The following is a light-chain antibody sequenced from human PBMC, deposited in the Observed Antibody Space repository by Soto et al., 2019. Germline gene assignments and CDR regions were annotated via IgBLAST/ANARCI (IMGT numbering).Light chain of an antibody. Sequence: EIVMTQSPDTLSVSPGERATLSCRASQSVSNNLAWYQQEPGQAPRLLIYGASTRATGIPARFSGSGSGTEFTLTISSLQSEDFAVYYCQQYNDWPRTFGQGTKV. CDR1: QSVSNN. J-gene: IGKJ1*01. CDR2: GAS. CDR3: QQYNDWPRT. V-gene: IGKV3-15*01.